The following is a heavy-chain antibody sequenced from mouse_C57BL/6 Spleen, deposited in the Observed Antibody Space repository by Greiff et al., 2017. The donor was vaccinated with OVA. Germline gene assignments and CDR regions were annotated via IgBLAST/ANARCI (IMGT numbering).Heavy chain of an antibody. CDR3: TTVLWSIRGFAY. V-gene: IGHV14-4*01. Sequence: EVQLQQSGAELVRPGASVKLSCTASGFNIKDDYMHWVKQRPEQGLEWIGWIDPENGDTEYASKFQGKATITADKSSHTAYLQLSSLTSEATAVYYCTTVLWSIRGFAYWGQGTLVTVSA. CDR1: GFNIKDDY. D-gene: IGHD1-1*02. J-gene: IGHJ3*01. CDR2: IDPENGDT.